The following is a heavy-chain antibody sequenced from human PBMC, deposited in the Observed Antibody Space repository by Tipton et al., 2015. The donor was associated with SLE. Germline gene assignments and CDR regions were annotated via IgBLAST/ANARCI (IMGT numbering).Heavy chain of an antibody. D-gene: IGHD2-2*01. CDR3: AKQSASTGAFDI. Sequence: VQLVQSGAEVRRPGESLKISCEASGYTFSYYWIGWVRQVPGKGLEWMGTIYPSDSQTTYNPTFQGQVIISADTSIKTAYLQWSSLKASDTAMYFCAKQSASTGAFDIWGHGTMVSVSS. CDR1: GYTFSYYW. V-gene: IGHV5-51*01. J-gene: IGHJ3*02. CDR2: IYPSDSQT.